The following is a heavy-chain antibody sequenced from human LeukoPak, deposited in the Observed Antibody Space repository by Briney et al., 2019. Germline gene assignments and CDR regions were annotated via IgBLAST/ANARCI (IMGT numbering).Heavy chain of an antibody. CDR2: IYYSGST. CDR1: GGSISSYY. V-gene: IGHV4-59*12. CDR3: ARRASSGYRTFDP. D-gene: IGHD3-22*01. Sequence: PSETLSLTCTVSGGSISSYYWSWIRQPPGKGLEWIGYIYYSGSTNYNPSLKSRVTISVDTSKNQFSLKLSSVTAADTAVYYCARRASSGYRTFDPWGQGTLVTVSS. J-gene: IGHJ5*02.